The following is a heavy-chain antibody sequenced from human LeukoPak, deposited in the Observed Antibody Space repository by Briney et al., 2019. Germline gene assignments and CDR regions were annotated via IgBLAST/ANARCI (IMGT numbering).Heavy chain of an antibody. Sequence: PGGSLRLSCAASGFTFSSYALNWVRQAPGKGLEYVSAISSNGGSTYYADSVKGRFTISRDNSKNTLYLQMSSLRAEDTAVYYCVKGDYDILTGYYYYYGMDVWGQGTTVTVSS. D-gene: IGHD3-9*01. CDR2: ISSNGGST. J-gene: IGHJ6*02. CDR1: GFTFSSYA. CDR3: VKGDYDILTGYYYYYGMDV. V-gene: IGHV3-64D*06.